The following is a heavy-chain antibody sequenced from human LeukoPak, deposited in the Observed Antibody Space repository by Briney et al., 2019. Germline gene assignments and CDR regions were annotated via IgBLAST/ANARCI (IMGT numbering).Heavy chain of an antibody. CDR3: AREEYYYGSNWFDP. Sequence: KTSETLSLTCTVSGGSISSSSYYRGWIRQPPGKGLEWIGNIYYSGSTFYNPSLKSRVTISVDTSKNQFSLKLSSVTAADTAVYYCAREEYYYGSNWFDPWGQGTLVTVSS. V-gene: IGHV4-39*07. D-gene: IGHD3-10*01. CDR1: GGSISSSSYY. J-gene: IGHJ5*02. CDR2: IYYSGST.